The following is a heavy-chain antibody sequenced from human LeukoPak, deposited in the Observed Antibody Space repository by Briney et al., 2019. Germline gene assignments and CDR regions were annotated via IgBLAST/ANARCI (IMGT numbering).Heavy chain of an antibody. J-gene: IGHJ4*02. CDR2: IIPIFGTA. CDR3: ARDYGSGSGDFDY. V-gene: IGHV1-69*05. Sequence: GASVKVSCKASGGTFSSYAISWVRQAPGQGLEWMGGIIPIFGTANYAQKFQGRVTITTDESTSTAYMELRSLRSDDTAVYYCARDYGSGSGDFDYWGQGTLVTVSS. D-gene: IGHD3-10*01. CDR1: GGTFSSYA.